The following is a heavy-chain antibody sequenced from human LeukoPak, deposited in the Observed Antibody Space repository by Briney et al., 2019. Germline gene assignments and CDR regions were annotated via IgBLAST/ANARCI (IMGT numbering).Heavy chain of an antibody. J-gene: IGHJ4*02. Sequence: GGSLRLSCAASGFTFSDYWMTWVRQAPGKGLEWVASIKYDGGVKNYVDSVKGRFTISRDNAKNSLDLQMNSLRAEDTAVYYCARDVPYGATTLDYWGQGTLVTVS. D-gene: IGHD4/OR15-4a*01. V-gene: IGHV3-7*01. CDR2: IKYDGGVK. CDR3: ARDVPYGATTLDY. CDR1: GFTFSDYW.